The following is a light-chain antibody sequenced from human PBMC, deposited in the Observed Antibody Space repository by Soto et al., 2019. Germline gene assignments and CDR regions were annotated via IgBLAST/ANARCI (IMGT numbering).Light chain of an antibody. CDR3: SSYTSSSTSPYV. CDR1: SSDVGGYNY. J-gene: IGLJ1*01. CDR2: DVS. V-gene: IGLV2-14*01. Sequence: QSVLTQPASVSGSPGQSITISCTGTSSDVGGYNYVSWYQQHPGKAPKLMIYDVSNRPSGVSNRFSGSNSGNTASLTISGLQAEDEADYYCSSYTSSSTSPYVFGTGTKVTVL.